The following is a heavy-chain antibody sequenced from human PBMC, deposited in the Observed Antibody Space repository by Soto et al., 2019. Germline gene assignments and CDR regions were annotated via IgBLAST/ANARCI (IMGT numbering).Heavy chain of an antibody. CDR3: TRGYSSSWNFDY. J-gene: IGHJ4*02. CDR2: IRNKAYGGTT. Sequence: RLSWTASGFTFGDYAMSWVRQAPGTGLEWVGFIRNKAYGGTTEYAASVKGRYTISRDDSKSIAYLQMSSLKTEDTAVYYCTRGYSSSWNFDYWGQGTLVTVSS. D-gene: IGHD6-13*01. V-gene: IGHV3-49*04. CDR1: GFTFGDYA.